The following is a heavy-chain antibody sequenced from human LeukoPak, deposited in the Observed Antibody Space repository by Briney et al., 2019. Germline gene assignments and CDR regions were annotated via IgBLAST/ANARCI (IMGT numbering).Heavy chain of an antibody. CDR3: ARGPYYYDSSGYYPYYFDY. Sequence: ASVKVSCKASGGTFSSYAISWVRQAPGQGLEWMGRIIPILGIANYAQKFQGRVTITADKSTSTAYMELSSLRSEDTAVYYCARGPYYYDSSGYYPYYFDYWGQGTLVTVSS. CDR1: GGTFSSYA. CDR2: IIPILGIA. J-gene: IGHJ4*02. D-gene: IGHD3-22*01. V-gene: IGHV1-69*04.